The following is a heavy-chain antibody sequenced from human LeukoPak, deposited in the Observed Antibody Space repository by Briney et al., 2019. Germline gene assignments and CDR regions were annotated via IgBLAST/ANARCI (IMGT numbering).Heavy chain of an antibody. Sequence: SEALFLTCAVSGYSISSGYYWGWIRQPPGKGLDRLGSIYHSGSTYYNPSLKSRVTISVDTSKNQFSLKLSSVTAADTAVYYCARQGYYGSGRVPSIWGQGTMVTVSS. V-gene: IGHV4-38-2*01. CDR3: ARQGYYGSGRVPSI. CDR2: IYHSGST. CDR1: GYSISSGYY. D-gene: IGHD3-10*01. J-gene: IGHJ3*02.